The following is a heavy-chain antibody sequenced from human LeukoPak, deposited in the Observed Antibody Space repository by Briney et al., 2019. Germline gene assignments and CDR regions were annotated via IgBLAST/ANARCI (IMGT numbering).Heavy chain of an antibody. J-gene: IGHJ4*02. V-gene: IGHV3-23*01. CDR2: ISGSGGST. CDR3: AKGYCSGGSCYSLDYFDY. Sequence: GGSLRLSCAASGSTFSSYAMSWVRQAPGKGLEWVSAISGSGGSTYYADSVKGRFTISRDNSKNTLYLQMNSLRAEDTAVYYCAKGYCSGGSCYSLDYFDYWGRGTLVTVSS. CDR1: GSTFSSYA. D-gene: IGHD2-15*01.